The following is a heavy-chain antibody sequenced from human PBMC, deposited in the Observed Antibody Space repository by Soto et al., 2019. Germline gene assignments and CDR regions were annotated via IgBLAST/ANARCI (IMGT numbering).Heavy chain of an antibody. J-gene: IGHJ4*02. Sequence: QLQLQESGSGLVKPSQTLSLTCAVSGGSISSGGYSWSWIRQPPGKGLEWIGYIYHSGSTYYNPSLKSRVTISVDRSKNQFSLKLSSVTAAGTAVYYCASLSSGWGIDYWGQGTLVTVSS. CDR1: GGSISSGGYS. CDR2: IYHSGST. D-gene: IGHD6-19*01. CDR3: ASLSSGWGIDY. V-gene: IGHV4-30-2*01.